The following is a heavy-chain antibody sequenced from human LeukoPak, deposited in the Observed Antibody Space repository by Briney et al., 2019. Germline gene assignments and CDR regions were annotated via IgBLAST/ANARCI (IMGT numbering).Heavy chain of an antibody. CDR3: ATYYGGNSAEYFQH. V-gene: IGHV1-69*06. Sequence: ASVKVSCKASGGTFSSYAISWVRQAPGQGLEWMGGIIPIFGTANYAQEFQGRVTITADKSTSTAYMELSSLRSEDTAVYYCATYYGGNSAEYFQHWGQGTLVTVSS. CDR2: IIPIFGTA. J-gene: IGHJ1*01. CDR1: GGTFSSYA. D-gene: IGHD4-23*01.